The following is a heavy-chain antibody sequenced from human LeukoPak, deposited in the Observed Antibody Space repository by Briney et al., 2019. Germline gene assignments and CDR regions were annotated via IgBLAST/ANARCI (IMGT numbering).Heavy chain of an antibody. CDR2: IYYSGST. V-gene: IGHV4-39*01. J-gene: IGHJ5*02. Sequence: PSETLSLTCTVSGGSISSSSYYWGWIRQPPGKGLERIGSIYYSGSTYYNPSLKSRVTISVDTSKNQFSLKLSSVTAADTAVYYCARVSIAARRFTWFDPWGQGTLVTVSS. CDR3: ARVSIAARRFTWFDP. D-gene: IGHD6-6*01. CDR1: GGSISSSSYY.